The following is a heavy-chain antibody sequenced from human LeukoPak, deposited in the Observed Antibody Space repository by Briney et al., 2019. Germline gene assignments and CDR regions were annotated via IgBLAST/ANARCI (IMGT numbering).Heavy chain of an antibody. Sequence: SETLSLTCTVSGGSISSSSYYWGWIRRPPGKGLEWIGSIYYSGNTYYNPSLKSRVTVSVDTSKNQFSLKLSSVTAADTAVYYCVRGPTLRHYQYWGQGTLVTVSS. CDR1: GGSISSSSYY. J-gene: IGHJ4*02. V-gene: IGHV4-39*01. CDR3: VRGPTLRHYQY. CDR2: IYYSGNT. D-gene: IGHD3-16*01.